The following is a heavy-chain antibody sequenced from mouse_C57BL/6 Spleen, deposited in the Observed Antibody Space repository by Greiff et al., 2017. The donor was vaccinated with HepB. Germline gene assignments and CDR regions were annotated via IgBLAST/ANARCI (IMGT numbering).Heavy chain of an antibody. CDR3: ARPPYYSNPAWFAY. CDR2: ISDGGSYT. J-gene: IGHJ3*01. CDR1: GFTFSSYA. Sequence: EVQLVESGGGLVKPGGSLKLSCAASGFTFSSYAMSWVRQTPEKRLEWVATISDGGSYTYYPDNVKGRFTISRDNAKNNLYLQMSHLKSEDTAMYYCARPPYYSNPAWFAYWGQGTLVTVSA. D-gene: IGHD2-5*01. V-gene: IGHV5-4*01.